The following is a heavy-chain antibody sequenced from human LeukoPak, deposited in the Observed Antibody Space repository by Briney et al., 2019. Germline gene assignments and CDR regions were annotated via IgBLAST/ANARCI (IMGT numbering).Heavy chain of an antibody. V-gene: IGHV4-59*01. CDR1: GGSISSYY. D-gene: IGHD6-19*01. Sequence: SETLSLTCTVSGGSISSYYWNWIRQPPGKGLEYIGYIYYSGSTNYNPSLKSRITISVDTSKNQFSLKLNSVTAADTAVYYCARGSSGWYGYYFDYWGQGALVTVSS. CDR3: ARGSSGWYGYYFDY. J-gene: IGHJ4*02. CDR2: IYYSGST.